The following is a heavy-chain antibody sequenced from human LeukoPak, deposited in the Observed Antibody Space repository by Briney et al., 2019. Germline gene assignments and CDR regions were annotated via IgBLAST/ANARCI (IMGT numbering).Heavy chain of an antibody. CDR3: ARGRGLVANSGILTAYYPHLDS. Sequence: GGSLRLSCAASGFTFSDYYMSWIRQAPGKGLEWVSCIFSGSTIYYADSVKGRFTISRDNAKNSLFLQMNSLRAEDTAVYYCARGRGLVANSGILTAYYPHLDSWGQGTLVTVSS. D-gene: IGHD3-9*01. J-gene: IGHJ4*02. CDR1: GFTFSDYY. V-gene: IGHV3-11*01. CDR2: IFSGSTI.